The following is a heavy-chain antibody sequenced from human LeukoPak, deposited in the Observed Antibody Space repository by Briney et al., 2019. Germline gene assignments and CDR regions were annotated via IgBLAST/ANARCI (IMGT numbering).Heavy chain of an antibody. V-gene: IGHV1-3*01. CDR2: INAGNGNT. Sequence: ASVKVSCKASGYTFTSYAMRWVRQAPGQRLEWMGWINAGNGNTEYSQKFQGRVTITRDTSASTAYMELSSLRSEDTAVYYCARIRMVRGVIIEGFDYWGQGTLVTVSS. J-gene: IGHJ4*02. D-gene: IGHD3-10*01. CDR1: GYTFTSYA. CDR3: ARIRMVRGVIIEGFDY.